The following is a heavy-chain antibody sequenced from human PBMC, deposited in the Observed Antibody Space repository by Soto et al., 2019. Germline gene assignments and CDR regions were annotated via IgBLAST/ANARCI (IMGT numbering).Heavy chain of an antibody. CDR3: ARDLWGYCGTDCYPLDV. V-gene: IGHV4-59*01. J-gene: IGHJ6*02. Sequence: SETLCLTCTVAGGSIIGYCWSWIRKPTGKGLEWIGYMYNTGSTVYNPSFKSRVTISVDTSKNQFSLKLNSVTAADTAVYYCARDLWGYCGTDCYPLDVWGQGTTVTVS. D-gene: IGHD2-21*02. CDR2: MYNTGST. CDR1: GGSIIGYC.